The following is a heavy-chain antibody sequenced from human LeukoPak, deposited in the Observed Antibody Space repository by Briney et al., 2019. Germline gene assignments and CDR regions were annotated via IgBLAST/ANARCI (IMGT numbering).Heavy chain of an antibody. J-gene: IGHJ4*02. CDR2: IDPSDSYT. CDR1: GYRFTSYW. V-gene: IGHV5-10-1*01. D-gene: IGHD6-13*01. CDR3: ATSVFGSSYSFDY. Sequence: GESLRISCKGSGYRFTSYWISWVRQMPGKGLEWMGSIDPSDSYTNYSPSFQGHVTISADKSISTAYLQWSSLKASDTAMYYCATSVFGSSYSFDYWGQGTLVTVSS.